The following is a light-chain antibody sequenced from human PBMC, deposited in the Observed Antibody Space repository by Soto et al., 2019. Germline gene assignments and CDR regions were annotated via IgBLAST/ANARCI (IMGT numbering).Light chain of an antibody. CDR2: DAS. CDR3: KQRSNWPRGT. CDR1: QSVSSY. Sequence: EIVLTQSPATLSLSPGERATLSCRASQSVSSYLAWYQQKPGQAPRLLIYDASNRATGIPARFSGSGSGTDFTITISSLEPEDFAVYYCKQRSNWPRGTFGQGTKLEIK. J-gene: IGKJ2*02. V-gene: IGKV3-11*01.